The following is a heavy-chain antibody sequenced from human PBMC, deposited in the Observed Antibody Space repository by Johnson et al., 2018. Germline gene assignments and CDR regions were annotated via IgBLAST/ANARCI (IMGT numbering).Heavy chain of an antibody. Sequence: VQLVESGGGLVQPGGSLRLSCAASGFTFSTYSMNWVRQAPGKGLEWLSYISSSSSAIYYADYVKGRLTISRDNAKNSLYLKMNSLRADDTALYYCAKDIVEVADAPRGMDVWGQGTTVTVSS. CDR1: GFTFSTYS. CDR3: AKDIVEVADAPRGMDV. D-gene: IGHD6-19*01. CDR2: ISSSSSAI. V-gene: IGHV3-48*01. J-gene: IGHJ6*02.